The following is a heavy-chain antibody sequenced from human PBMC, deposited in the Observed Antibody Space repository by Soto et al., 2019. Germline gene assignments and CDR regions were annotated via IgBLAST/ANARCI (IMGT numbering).Heavy chain of an antibody. CDR3: ARSGYSSSWPYYYYNMDV. D-gene: IGHD6-13*01. CDR2: IKNKANSYTT. Sequence: PGGSLRLSCAASGFTFSDHYMDCVRQAPGKWLEWVGRIKNKANSYTTEYAASVKGRFTTTRDDSDNSLYLQMNSLKTEYTAVYYCARSGYSSSWPYYYYNMDVWGQGTTVTVSS. J-gene: IGHJ6*02. CDR1: GFTFSDHY. V-gene: IGHV3-72*01.